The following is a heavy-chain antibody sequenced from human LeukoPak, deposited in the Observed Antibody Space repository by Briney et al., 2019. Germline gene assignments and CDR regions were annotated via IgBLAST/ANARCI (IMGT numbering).Heavy chain of an antibody. CDR2: VYYSGGT. V-gene: IGHV4-59*01. CDR1: GGSISIYY. J-gene: IGHJ4*02. D-gene: IGHD1-20*01. Sequence: PSVTLSLTCTVSGGSISIYYWSWIRQPPGKGLEWIGYVYYSGGTNYNPSLKSRVTISVDTSKNQFSLKLSSVTAADTAVYYCARALGYDWNDPRFYFDYWGQGTLVTVSS. CDR3: ARALGYDWNDPRFYFDY.